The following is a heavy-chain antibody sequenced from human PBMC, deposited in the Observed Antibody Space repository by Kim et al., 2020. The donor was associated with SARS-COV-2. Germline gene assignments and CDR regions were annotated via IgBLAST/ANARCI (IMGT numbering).Heavy chain of an antibody. V-gene: IGHV4-4*02. D-gene: IGHD3-10*01. CDR3: ARVYLTMVRGVIWYFDL. CDR1: GGSISSSNW. Sequence: SETLSLTCAVSGGSISSSNWWSWVRQPPGKGLEWIGEIYHSGSTNYNPSLKSRVTISVDKSKNQFSLKLSSVTAADTAVYYCARVYLTMVRGVIWYFDLWGRGTLVTVSS. J-gene: IGHJ2*01. CDR2: IYHSGST.